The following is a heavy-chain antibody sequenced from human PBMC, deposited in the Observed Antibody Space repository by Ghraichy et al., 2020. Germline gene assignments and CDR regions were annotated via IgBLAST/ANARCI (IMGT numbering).Heavy chain of an antibody. D-gene: IGHD6-6*01. CDR2: IYYSGST. CDR1: GGSISSGGYY. J-gene: IGHJ2*01. Sequence: SETLSLTCTVSGGSISSGGYYWSWIRQHPGKGLEWIGYIYYSGSTYYNPSLKSRVTISVDTSKNQFSLKLSSVTAADTAVYYCARAARVQLVFSPRYFDLWGRGTLVTVSS. CDR3: ARAARVQLVFSPRYFDL. V-gene: IGHV4-31*03.